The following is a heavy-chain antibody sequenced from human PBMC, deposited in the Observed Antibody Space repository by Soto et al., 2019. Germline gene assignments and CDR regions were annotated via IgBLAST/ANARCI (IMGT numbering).Heavy chain of an antibody. V-gene: IGHV4-61*01. J-gene: IGHJ5*02. D-gene: IGHD3-9*01. CDR2: MSHSGGT. CDR3: AREEKQITAIWIPRVRYYNWFDP. Sequence: PSETLSLTCAVFGGSVNSGNYYWSWIRQPPGKGLEWIGEMSHSGGTHFNPSLKSRVTISVDTSKNQFSLKLSSVTAADTAVYYCAREEKQITAIWIPRVRYYNWFDPWGQGTLVTVSS. CDR1: GGSVNSGNYY.